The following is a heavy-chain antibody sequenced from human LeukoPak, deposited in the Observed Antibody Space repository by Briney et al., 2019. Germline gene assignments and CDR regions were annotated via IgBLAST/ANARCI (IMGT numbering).Heavy chain of an antibody. Sequence: SETLSLTCTVSGGSISSYYWSWIRQPPGKGLEWIGYIYYSGSTNYNPSLKSRVTISVDTSKNQFSLKLSSVTAADTAVYFCARQGGTVTTIEYWGQGTLVTVSS. V-gene: IGHV4-59*08. J-gene: IGHJ4*02. CDR2: IYYSGST. CDR1: GGSISSYY. D-gene: IGHD4-17*01. CDR3: ARQGGTVTTIEY.